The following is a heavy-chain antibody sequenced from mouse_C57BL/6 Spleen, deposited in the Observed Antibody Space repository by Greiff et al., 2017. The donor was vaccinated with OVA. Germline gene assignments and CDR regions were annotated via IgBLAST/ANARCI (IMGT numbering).Heavy chain of an antibody. CDR1: GFTFSSYT. J-gene: IGHJ3*01. CDR2: ISGGGGNT. V-gene: IGHV5-9*01. CDR3: ARSSYDYSPWFAY. Sequence: EVKVVESGGGLVKPGGSLKLSCAASGFTFSSYTMSWVRQTPEKRLEWVATISGGGGNTYYPDSVKGRFTISRDNAKNTLYLQMSSLRSEDTALYYCARSSYDYSPWFAYWGQGTLVTVSA. D-gene: IGHD2-4*01.